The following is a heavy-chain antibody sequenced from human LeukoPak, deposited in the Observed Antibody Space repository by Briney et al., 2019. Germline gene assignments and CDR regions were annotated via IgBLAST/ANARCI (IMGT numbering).Heavy chain of an antibody. D-gene: IGHD6-6*01. Sequence: GSLSLSCAASGFPFSSYAMSWVRQAPGKGLEWVSAISGSGGSTYYADSVKGRFTISGDNSKNTLYLQMNSLRAEDTAVYYCARSSIAALSIFDYWGQGTLVTVSS. CDR2: ISGSGGST. CDR3: ARSSIAALSIFDY. CDR1: GFPFSSYA. J-gene: IGHJ4*02. V-gene: IGHV3-23*01.